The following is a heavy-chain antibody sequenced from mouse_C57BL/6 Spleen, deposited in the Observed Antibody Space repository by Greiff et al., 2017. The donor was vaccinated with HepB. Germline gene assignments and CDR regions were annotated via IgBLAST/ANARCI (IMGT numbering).Heavy chain of an antibody. Sequence: VQLQQSGAELVKPGASVKISCKASGYAFSSYWMNWVKQRPGKGLEWIGQIYPGDGDTNYNGKFKGKATLTADKSSSTAYMHLSSLTSYDSAVYFCSRTWTFAYWGQGTLVTVSA. CDR1: GYAFSSYW. CDR3: SRTWTFAY. V-gene: IGHV1-80*01. CDR2: IYPGDGDT. J-gene: IGHJ3*01.